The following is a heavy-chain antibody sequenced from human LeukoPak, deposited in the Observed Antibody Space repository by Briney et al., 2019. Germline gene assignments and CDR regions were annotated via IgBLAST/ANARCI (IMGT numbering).Heavy chain of an antibody. D-gene: IGHD6-19*01. CDR3: ARGAVAVGIDY. V-gene: IGHV4-38-2*02. CDR2: IYHSGST. J-gene: IGHJ4*02. Sequence: SETLSLTCTVSGYSISSGYYWGWIRQPPGKGLEWIGSIYHSGSTYYNPSLKSRVTISVDTSKNQFSLKLSSVTAADTAVYYCARGAVAVGIDYWGQGTLVTVSS. CDR1: GYSISSGYY.